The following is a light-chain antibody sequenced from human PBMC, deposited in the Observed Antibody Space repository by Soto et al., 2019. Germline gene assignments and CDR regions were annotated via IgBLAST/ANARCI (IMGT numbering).Light chain of an antibody. J-gene: IGLJ1*01. CDR1: SSDVAGYNY. Sequence: QSVLTQPASVSGSPGQSITISCTGTSSDVAGYNYVSWYQQHPGKAPKLMISEVSNRPSGLSNRFSGSKSGNTASLTISGLQAEDEADYYCSSYTSSSTPYVFGTGTKLTVL. CDR2: EVS. CDR3: SSYTSSSTPYV. V-gene: IGLV2-14*01.